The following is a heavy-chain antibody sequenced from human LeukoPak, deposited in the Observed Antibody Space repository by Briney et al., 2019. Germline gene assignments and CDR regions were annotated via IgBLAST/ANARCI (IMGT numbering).Heavy chain of an antibody. CDR1: GFTVTSNY. CDR2: FYSGGST. D-gene: IGHD6-19*01. V-gene: IGHV3-53*01. J-gene: IGHJ6*02. CDR3: ARDGSGWYREGGGNYYGMDV. Sequence: PRRSLRLSSAASGFTVTSNYMSWVRQAAGKVLEWVSVFYSGGSTYYADSVKGRFTISGDDSKNTLYRQMHSLRAEDTAVYYCARDGSGWYREGGGNYYGMDVWGQGTTVTVSS.